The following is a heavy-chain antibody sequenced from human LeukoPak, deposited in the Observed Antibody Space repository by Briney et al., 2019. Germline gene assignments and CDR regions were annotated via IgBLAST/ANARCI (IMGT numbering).Heavy chain of an antibody. J-gene: IGHJ5*02. CDR2: IYHSGSA. CDR1: GGSFSAYY. Sequence: PSETLSLTCAVYGGSFSAYYWSWIRQPPGKGLEWIGEIYHSGSANYNPSLKSRVTISVDTSKNQFSLKLSSVTAADTAVYYCARGGWDQQLVNTYNWFDPWGQGTLVTVSS. V-gene: IGHV4-34*01. CDR3: ARGGWDQQLVNTYNWFDP. D-gene: IGHD6-13*01.